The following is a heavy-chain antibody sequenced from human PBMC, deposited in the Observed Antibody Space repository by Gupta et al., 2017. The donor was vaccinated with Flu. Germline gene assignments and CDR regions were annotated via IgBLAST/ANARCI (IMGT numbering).Heavy chain of an antibody. D-gene: IGHD6-19*01. V-gene: IGHV4-59*08. CDR3: ATSYVSGWTGVFDF. CDR2: ISDSGSN. J-gene: IGHJ3*01. CDR1: GASIGSHY. Sequence: QVQLQESGPGLVTPSETLSLTCAVSGASIGSHYWSWIRQPPGKGLEWIGDISDSGSNNYNPSLETRVTVSVDTSKNELSLRLSSVTAADTAVYYCATSYVSGWTGVFDFWGQGTMVTVSS.